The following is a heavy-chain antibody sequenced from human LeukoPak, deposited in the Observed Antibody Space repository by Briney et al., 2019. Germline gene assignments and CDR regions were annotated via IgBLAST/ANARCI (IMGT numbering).Heavy chain of an antibody. CDR2: IKSKIDGGTT. V-gene: IGHV3-15*01. D-gene: IGHD3-16*01. J-gene: IGHJ4*02. CDR1: GFTFSNAW. Sequence: SGGSLRLSCAASGFTFSNAWMSWVRQAPGKGLEWVGRIKSKIDGGTTDYAAPVKGRFTISRDDSKNTLYLQMNSLKTEDTAVYYCTTDGGRKSRPYHFDYWGQGTLVTVSS. CDR3: TTDGGRKSRPYHFDY.